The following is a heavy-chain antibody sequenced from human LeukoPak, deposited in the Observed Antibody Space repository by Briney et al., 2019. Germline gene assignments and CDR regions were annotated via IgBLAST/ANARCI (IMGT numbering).Heavy chain of an antibody. V-gene: IGHV3-7*01. D-gene: IGHD4/OR15-4a*01. CDR3: ARRKEVQTTFDY. J-gene: IGHJ4*02. Sequence: GGSLRLSCAASGFSFSNCWMTWLRQAPGKGPEWVASINEDGSDKRYVDSVKGRFTISRDNAKNSLDLQMNSLRDEDTAVYYCARRKEVQTTFDYWGQGTLVTVSS. CDR2: INEDGSDK. CDR1: GFSFSNCW.